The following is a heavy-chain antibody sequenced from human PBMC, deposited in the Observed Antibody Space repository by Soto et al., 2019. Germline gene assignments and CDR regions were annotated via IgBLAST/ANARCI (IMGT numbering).Heavy chain of an antibody. CDR2: ISYDGRNK. Sequence: QGQLVESGGGVVQPGRSLRLSCAASGFTFSNYGMHWVRQAPGKGLEWVTAISYDGRNKYYADYVKGRFTISRVYSKNTPYLEMNSMRADDTAVYYYVKDLGSGSSLFDAFDIWGEGKMVTVSS. CDR1: GFTFSNYG. J-gene: IGHJ3*02. V-gene: IGHV3-30*18. D-gene: IGHD1-26*01. CDR3: VKDLGSGSSLFDAFDI.